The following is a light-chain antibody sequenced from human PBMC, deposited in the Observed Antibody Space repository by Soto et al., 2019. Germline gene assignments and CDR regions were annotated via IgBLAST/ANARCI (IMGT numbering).Light chain of an antibody. V-gene: IGLV1-44*01. CDR1: RSNIGNNA. CDR3: AAWDNSLNARGV. Sequence: QSVLTQPPSASGTPGQRVTISCSGSRSNIGNNAVSWYQQLPGTAPKLLIYNNNQRPSGVPDRFSGSKSGTSASLAISGLQSEDEGDYYCAAWDNSLNARGVFGGGTKPAVL. CDR2: NNN. J-gene: IGLJ3*02.